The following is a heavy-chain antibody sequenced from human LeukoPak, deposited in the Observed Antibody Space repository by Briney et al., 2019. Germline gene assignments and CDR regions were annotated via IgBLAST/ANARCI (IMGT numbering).Heavy chain of an antibody. CDR1: GFTFSSYA. D-gene: IGHD4-17*01. V-gene: IGHV3-23*01. J-gene: IGHJ6*02. CDR2: ISGSGGST. Sequence: GGSLRLSCAASGFTFSSYAMSWVRQAPGKGLEWVSAISGSGGSTYYADSVKGRFTISRDNSKNTLYLQMNSLRAEDKAVYYCAKATLGLAVPSKVYGMDVWGQGTTVTVSS. CDR3: AKATLGLAVPSKVYGMDV.